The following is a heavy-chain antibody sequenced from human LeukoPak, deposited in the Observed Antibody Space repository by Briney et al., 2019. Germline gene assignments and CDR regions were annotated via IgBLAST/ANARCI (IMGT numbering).Heavy chain of an antibody. D-gene: IGHD4-17*01. CDR1: GLTFSTNY. Sequence: PGGSLRLSCGASGLTFSTNYMSWGRRAPGKGLEWGSVIYSGGSTYYTDCVKGRFTISRDNSKNTLSPQMNSLRAEDTAAYYCARTTVTTLFDYWGQGTLVTVSS. CDR2: IYSGGST. J-gene: IGHJ4*02. CDR3: ARTTVTTLFDY. V-gene: IGHV3-66*01.